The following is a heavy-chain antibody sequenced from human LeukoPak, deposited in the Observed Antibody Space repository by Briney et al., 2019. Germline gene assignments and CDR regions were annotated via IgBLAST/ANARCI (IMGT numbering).Heavy chain of an antibody. Sequence: PGGSLRLSCTASGFTFGDYAMSWVRQAPGKGLEWVGFIRSKAYGGTTEYAASVKGRFTISRDDPKSIAYLQMNSLKTEDTAVYYCTRVWFGELLYYYYGMDVWGKGTTVTVSS. CDR3: TRVWFGELLYYYYGMDV. D-gene: IGHD3-10*01. V-gene: IGHV3-49*04. CDR1: GFTFGDYA. J-gene: IGHJ6*04. CDR2: IRSKAYGGTT.